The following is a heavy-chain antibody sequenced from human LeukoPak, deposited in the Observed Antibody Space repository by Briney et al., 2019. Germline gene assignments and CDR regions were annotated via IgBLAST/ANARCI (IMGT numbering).Heavy chain of an antibody. Sequence: GASVKVSCKASGYTFTGYYMHWVRQAPGQGLEWMGWINPNSGGTNYAQKFQGRVTMTRDTSISTAYMELSRLRSDDTAVYYCARDPGGGVVTHNWFDPWGQGTLVTVSS. J-gene: IGHJ5*02. CDR3: ARDPGGGVVTHNWFDP. CDR2: INPNSGGT. D-gene: IGHD4-23*01. CDR1: GYTFTGYY. V-gene: IGHV1-2*02.